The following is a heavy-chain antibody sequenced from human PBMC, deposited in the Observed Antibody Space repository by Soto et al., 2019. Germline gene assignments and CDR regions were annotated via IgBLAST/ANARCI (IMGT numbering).Heavy chain of an antibody. D-gene: IGHD5-18*01. V-gene: IGHV4-59*01. J-gene: IGHJ5*02. CDR2: IYYSGST. Sequence: PSETLSLTCTVSGGSISSYYWSWIRQPPGKGLEWIGYIYYSGSTNYNPSLKSRVTISVDTSKNQFSLKLSSVTAADTAVYYCARGYSYGYYWVDPWGQGTLVTVS. CDR1: GGSISSYY. CDR3: ARGYSYGYYWVDP.